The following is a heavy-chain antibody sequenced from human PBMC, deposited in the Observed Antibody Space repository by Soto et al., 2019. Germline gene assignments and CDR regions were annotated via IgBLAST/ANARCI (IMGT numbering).Heavy chain of an antibody. D-gene: IGHD6-19*01. Sequence: QVQLVQSGAEVKKPGSSVKVSCKASGGTFSSYAISWVRQAPGQGLEWMGGIIPIFGTANYAQKVQGRVTITADKSTRTAYMELRRLRSEDTDVYYCARAVMVVRYSSGWYAYFDYWGQGTLVTVSS. CDR2: IIPIFGTA. J-gene: IGHJ4*02. CDR3: ARAVMVVRYSSGWYAYFDY. CDR1: GGTFSSYA. V-gene: IGHV1-69*06.